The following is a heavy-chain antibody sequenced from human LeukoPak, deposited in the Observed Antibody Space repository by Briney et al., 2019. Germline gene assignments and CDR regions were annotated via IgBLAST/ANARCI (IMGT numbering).Heavy chain of an antibody. CDR1: GGPISSYY. Sequence: SETLSLTCTVSGGPISSYYWSWIRQPPGKGLEWIGYIYYSGSTNYNPSLKSRVTISVDTSKNQFSLKLSSVTAADTAVYYCARGSYYYDSSGYSETGEIDWGQGTLVTVSS. V-gene: IGHV4-59*01. CDR3: ARGSYYYDSSGYSETGEID. D-gene: IGHD3-22*01. J-gene: IGHJ4*02. CDR2: IYYSGST.